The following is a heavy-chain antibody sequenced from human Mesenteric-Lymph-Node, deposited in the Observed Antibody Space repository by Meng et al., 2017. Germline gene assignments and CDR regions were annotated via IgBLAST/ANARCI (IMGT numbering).Heavy chain of an antibody. J-gene: IGHJ6*02. CDR2: IYYSGST. D-gene: IGHD3-10*01. Sequence: SETLSLTCTVSGGSISSSSYYWGWIRQPPGKGLEWIGSIYYSGSTYYNPSLKSRVTISVDTSKNQFSLKLSSVTAADTAVYYCARDLWFGELLPEPYYYYGMDVWGQGTTVTVSS. V-gene: IGHV4-39*07. CDR3: ARDLWFGELLPEPYYYYGMDV. CDR1: GGSISSSSYY.